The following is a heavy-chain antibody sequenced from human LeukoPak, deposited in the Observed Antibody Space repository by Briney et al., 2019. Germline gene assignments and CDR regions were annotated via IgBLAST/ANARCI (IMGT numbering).Heavy chain of an antibody. CDR1: GDSISSYF. V-gene: IGHV4-59*12. J-gene: IGHJ4*02. Sequence: SETLSLTCTVSGDSISSYFWNWIRQTPGKGLEWIGFYNGRPNYNPSLKSRVTLSVDTSKNQFSLKLSSVTAADTAVYYCARGPPPDFDYWGRGTLVTVSS. CDR3: ARGPPPDFDY. CDR2: FYNGRP.